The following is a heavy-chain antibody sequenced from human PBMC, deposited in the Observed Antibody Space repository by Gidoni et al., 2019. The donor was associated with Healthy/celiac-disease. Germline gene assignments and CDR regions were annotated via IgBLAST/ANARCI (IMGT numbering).Heavy chain of an antibody. J-gene: IGHJ4*02. D-gene: IGHD2-15*01. Sequence: EVQLVESGGGLVKPGGSLRLSCAASGFTFRNAWIRWVRPAPGKGRAWVGRIKSKTDGGKTDYAAPVKGRFTISRDDSKNTLYLQMNSLKTEDTAVYYCTTRMVVVVAATEYYFDYWGQGTLVTVSS. CDR3: TTRMVVVVAATEYYFDY. V-gene: IGHV3-15*01. CDR2: IKSKTDGGKT. CDR1: GFTFRNAW.